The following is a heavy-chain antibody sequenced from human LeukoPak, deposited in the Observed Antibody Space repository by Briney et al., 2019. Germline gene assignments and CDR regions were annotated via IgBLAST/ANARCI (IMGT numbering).Heavy chain of an antibody. CDR3: ARVGGPGDSSGYYYPYYFDY. V-gene: IGHV4-34*01. D-gene: IGHD3-22*01. J-gene: IGHJ4*02. Sequence: PSETLSLTCAVYGGSFSGYYWSWIRQPPGKGLEWIGEINHSGSTNYNPSLKSRVTISVDTSKNQLSLKLSSVTAADTAVYYCARVGGPGDSSGYYYPYYFDYWGQGTLVTVSS. CDR1: GGSFSGYY. CDR2: INHSGST.